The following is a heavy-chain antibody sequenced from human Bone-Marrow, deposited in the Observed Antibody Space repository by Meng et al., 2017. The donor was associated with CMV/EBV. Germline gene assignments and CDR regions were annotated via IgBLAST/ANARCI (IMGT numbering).Heavy chain of an antibody. Sequence: GSLRLSCTVSGGSISSSSYYWSWIRQPPGKGLEWIGYIYYSGSTNYNPSLKSRVTISVDTSKNQFSLKLSSVTAADTAVYYCARGQFLEFDYCGQRTLATVSS. CDR3: ARGQFLEFDY. V-gene: IGHV4-61*01. D-gene: IGHD3-3*01. CDR1: GGSISSSSYY. CDR2: IYYSGST. J-gene: IGHJ4*02.